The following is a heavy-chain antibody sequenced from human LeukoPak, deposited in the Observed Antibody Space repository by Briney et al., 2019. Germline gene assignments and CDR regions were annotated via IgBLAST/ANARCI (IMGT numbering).Heavy chain of an antibody. CDR2: IKEDGSEK. J-gene: IGHJ4*02. CDR3: AKDQGWYYDSSGYYWDY. V-gene: IGHV3-7*01. Sequence: GGSLRLSCTTSGFTFRTFWRSWVRQAPGKGLERVANIKEDGSEKNYMDSVKGRFTISRDNAKNSLYLQMNSLRAEDTAVYYCAKDQGWYYDSSGYYWDYWGQGTLVTVSS. D-gene: IGHD3-22*01. CDR1: GFTFRTFW.